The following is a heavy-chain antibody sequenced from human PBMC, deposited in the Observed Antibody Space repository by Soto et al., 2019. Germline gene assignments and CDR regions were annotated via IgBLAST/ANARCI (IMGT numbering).Heavy chain of an antibody. CDR2: ISYDGSNK. J-gene: IGHJ4*02. CDR3: AKFPSTHCSGGSCYDYYFDY. V-gene: IGHV3-30*18. Sequence: PGGSLRLSCAASGFTFSSYGMHWVRQAPGKGLEWVAVISYDGSNKYYADSVKGRFTISRDNSKNTLYLQMNSLRAEDTAVYYCAKFPSTHCSGGSCYDYYFDYWGQGTLVTVSS. D-gene: IGHD2-15*01. CDR1: GFTFSSYG.